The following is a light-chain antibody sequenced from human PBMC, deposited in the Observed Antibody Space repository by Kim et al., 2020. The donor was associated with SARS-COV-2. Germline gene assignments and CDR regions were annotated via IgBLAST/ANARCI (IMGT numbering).Light chain of an antibody. J-gene: IGKJ1*01. CDR1: QSISNY. CDR3: QQNYNTPWT. CDR2: ATS. V-gene: IGKV1-39*01. Sequence: ASVGDRITNTCRASQSISNYLNWYQQKPGRAPKLLIYATSSLQSGVPSRFSGSGSGTDFTLTIGSLQPEDFATYYCQQNYNTPWTFGPGTKVDIK.